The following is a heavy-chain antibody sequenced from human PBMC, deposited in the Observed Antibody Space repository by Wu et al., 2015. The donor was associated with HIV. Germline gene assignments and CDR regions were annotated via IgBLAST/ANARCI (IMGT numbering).Heavy chain of an antibody. V-gene: IGHV1-8*01. D-gene: IGHD3-10*01. CDR2: MNPNSGNT. CDR3: AREYGSGSYSWGDI. Sequence: QVQLVQSGAEVKKPGASVKVSCKASGYTFTSYDINWVRQATGQGLEWMGWMNPNSGNTGYAQKFQGRVTITADESTSTAYMELSSLRSEDTAVYYCAREYGSGSYSWGDIWGQGTMVTVSS. J-gene: IGHJ3*02. CDR1: GYTFTSYD.